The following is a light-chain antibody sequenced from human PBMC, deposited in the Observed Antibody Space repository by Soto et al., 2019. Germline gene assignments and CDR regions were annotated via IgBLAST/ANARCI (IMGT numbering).Light chain of an antibody. CDR3: QQLFDSPIT. CDR2: AAS. J-gene: IGKJ5*01. Sequence: VESVTITFRTSQVISTSLAWYQVKPGKAPKLLIYAASTLESGVPSRFSATVSGTEFSLTITSLQPEDFATYYCQQLFDSPITFGQGTRLEIK. V-gene: IGKV1-9*01. CDR1: QVISTS.